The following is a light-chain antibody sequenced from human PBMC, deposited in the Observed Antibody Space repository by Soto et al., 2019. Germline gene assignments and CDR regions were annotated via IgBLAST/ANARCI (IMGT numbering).Light chain of an antibody. J-gene: IGKJ3*01. Sequence: DIQMTQSPSSLSASVGDGVTITCRASQSISSYLNWYQQKPGKAPNLLIYAASSLQSGVPSRVSGSGSGTDFTLTISSLQPEDFATYYCQQSYSTPFTFGPGTTVDIK. CDR1: QSISSY. CDR3: QQSYSTPFT. CDR2: AAS. V-gene: IGKV1-39*01.